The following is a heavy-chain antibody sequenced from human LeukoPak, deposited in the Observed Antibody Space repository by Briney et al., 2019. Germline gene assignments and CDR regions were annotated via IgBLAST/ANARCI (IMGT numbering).Heavy chain of an antibody. CDR3: AKSYYYDSSGYYYGDY. CDR1: GFTFSSYA. J-gene: IGHJ4*02. V-gene: IGHV3-23*01. CDR2: ISGSGGST. Sequence: GGSLRLSCAASGFTFSSYAMSWVRQAPGKGLEWVSAISGSGGSTNYADSVKGRFTISRDNSKNTLYLQMNSLRAEDTAVYYCAKSYYYDSSGYYYGDYWGQGTLVTVSS. D-gene: IGHD3-22*01.